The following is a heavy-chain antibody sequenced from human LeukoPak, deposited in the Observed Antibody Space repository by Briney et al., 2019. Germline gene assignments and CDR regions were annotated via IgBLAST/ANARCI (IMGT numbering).Heavy chain of an antibody. Sequence: PGGSLRLSCAASGFTFDYSAMTWVRQAPEKGLEWVSTINTGDITFYANSVKGRFTISRDNSKNALFLQMNSLRAEDTAIYYCVKGGFTYYDDWGQGTLVTASA. V-gene: IGHV3-23*01. CDR3: VKGGFTYYDD. J-gene: IGHJ4*02. D-gene: IGHD3-22*01. CDR2: INTGDIT. CDR1: GFTFDYSA.